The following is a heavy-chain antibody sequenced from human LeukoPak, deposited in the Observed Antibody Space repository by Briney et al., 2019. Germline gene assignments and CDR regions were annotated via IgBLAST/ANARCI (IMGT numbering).Heavy chain of an antibody. CDR1: GFTFSSYS. D-gene: IGHD1-26*01. Sequence: GGSLTLSCAASGFTFSSYSMNWVRQAPGKGLEWVSSISCSSSYIYYADSVKGRFTISRDNAKNSLYLQMNSLRAEDTAVYYCAREEYSGSYYFDYWGQGTLVTVSS. CDR3: AREEYSGSYYFDY. CDR2: ISCSSSYI. V-gene: IGHV3-21*01. J-gene: IGHJ4*02.